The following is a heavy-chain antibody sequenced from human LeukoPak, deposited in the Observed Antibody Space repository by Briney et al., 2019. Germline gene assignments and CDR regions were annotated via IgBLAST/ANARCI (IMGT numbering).Heavy chain of an antibody. CDR1: GFTFVSYA. CDR3: AKDLGDTTGYHYYYYFGMDV. V-gene: IGHV3-23*01. CDR2: ISGGGGST. J-gene: IGHJ6*04. Sequence: GGSLRLSCAASGFTFVSYARNGFGQLPGKGLEWVSGISGGGGSTYFADSVKGRFTISRDNSKNTLYLQMNSLRAEDTAVYYCAKDLGDTTGYHYYYYFGMDVWGKGTTVTVSS. D-gene: IGHD1-1*01.